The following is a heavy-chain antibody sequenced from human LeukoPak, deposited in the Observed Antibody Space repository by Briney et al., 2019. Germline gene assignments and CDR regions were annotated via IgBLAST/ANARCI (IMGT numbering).Heavy chain of an antibody. CDR3: AREIYDSSGYYDY. D-gene: IGHD3-22*01. CDR1: GFTFSSYS. CDR2: ISSSSSTI. Sequence: PGGSLRLSCAASGFTFSSYSMNWVRQAPGKGLEWVSYISSSSSTIYYADSVKGRFTISRDNAKNSLYLQMNSLRAEDTAVNYCAREIYDSSGYYDYWGQGTLVTVSS. J-gene: IGHJ4*02. V-gene: IGHV3-48*01.